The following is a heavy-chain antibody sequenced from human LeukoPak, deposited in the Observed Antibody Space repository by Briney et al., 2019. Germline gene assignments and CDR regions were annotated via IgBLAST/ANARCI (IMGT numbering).Heavy chain of an antibody. V-gene: IGHV4-61*02. CDR2: IYTSGST. D-gene: IGHD3/OR15-3a*01. J-gene: IGHJ3*02. CDR3: ARQSRDVDPGAFDI. Sequence: SQTLSLTCTVSGGSISSGSYYWSWIRQPAGKGLGRIGRIYTSGSTNYNPSLKSRVTISVDTSKNQFSLKLSSVTAADTAVYYCARQSRDVDPGAFDIWGQGTMVTVSS. CDR1: GGSISSGSYY.